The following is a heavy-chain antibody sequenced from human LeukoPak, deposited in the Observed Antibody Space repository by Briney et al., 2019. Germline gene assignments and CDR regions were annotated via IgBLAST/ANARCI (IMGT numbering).Heavy chain of an antibody. D-gene: IGHD3-10*01. CDR3: ARDRGYSIDY. V-gene: IGHV3-74*01. J-gene: IGHJ4*02. Sequence: GGSLRLSCAASGFTFSSYWMHWVRQAPGKGLVWVSLIKSDGSSTTYADSVKGRFTISRDNAKDTLYLQMNSLRAEDTPVYYCARDRGYSIDYWGQGTLVTVSS. CDR1: GFTFSSYW. CDR2: IKSDGSST.